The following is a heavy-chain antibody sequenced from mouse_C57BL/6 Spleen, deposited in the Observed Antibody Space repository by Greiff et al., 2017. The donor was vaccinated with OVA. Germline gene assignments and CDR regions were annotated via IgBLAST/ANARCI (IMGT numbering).Heavy chain of an antibody. J-gene: IGHJ1*03. Sequence: EVKVVESGGGLVQSGRSLRLSCATSGFTFSDFYMEWVRQAPGKGLEWIAASRNKANDYTTEYSASVKGRFIVSRDTSQSILYLQMHALRAEDTAIYYCARDAAYYSNYDWYFDVWGTGTTVTVSS. CDR1: GFTFSDFY. V-gene: IGHV7-1*01. CDR2: SRNKANDYTT. CDR3: ARDAAYYSNYDWYFDV. D-gene: IGHD2-5*01.